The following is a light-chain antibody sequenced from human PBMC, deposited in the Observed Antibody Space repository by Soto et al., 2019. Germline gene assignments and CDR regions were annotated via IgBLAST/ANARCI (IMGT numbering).Light chain of an antibody. V-gene: IGLV2-14*01. J-gene: IGLJ2*01. CDR3: SSYTSSSTLV. CDR2: EVS. CDR1: SSDVGGYNY. Sequence: SALTQPASVSGSPGQSITISCTGTSSDVGGYNYASWYQQHPGKAPKLMISEVSNRPSGVSNRFSGSKSGNTASLTISGLQAEDEADYYCSSYTSSSTLVFGGGTKPTVL.